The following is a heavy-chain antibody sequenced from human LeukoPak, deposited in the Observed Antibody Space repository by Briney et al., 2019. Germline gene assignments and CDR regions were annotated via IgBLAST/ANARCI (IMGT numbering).Heavy chain of an antibody. CDR2: IFFDGST. Sequence: SETLSLTCTVSGASISSTSYYWDWIRQPPGKGLEWIGSIFFDGSTDYNPALHGRVTISVDRPKNQFSLTLTSMGAADTAVYYCSKHSWGLADFFTYGFDPRGPGTMVTVSS. V-gene: IGHV4-39*01. CDR1: GASISSTSYY. CDR3: SKHSWGLADFFTYGFDP. D-gene: IGHD3-16*01. J-gene: IGHJ5*02.